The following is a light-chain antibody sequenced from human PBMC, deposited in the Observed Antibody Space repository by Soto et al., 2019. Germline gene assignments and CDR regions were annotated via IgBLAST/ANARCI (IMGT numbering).Light chain of an antibody. CDR1: SSDVGTYNI. V-gene: IGLV2-23*02. CDR3: RSYAGTGTWV. Sequence: QSALTQPASVSGSPGQSITITCTGTSSDVGTYNIVSWYEQYPGKAPKVVISEVTKWPSGISDRFSGSKSGNMASLTISGLQPEDEADYYCRSYAGTGTWVFGGGTKLTVL. CDR2: EVT. J-gene: IGLJ3*02.